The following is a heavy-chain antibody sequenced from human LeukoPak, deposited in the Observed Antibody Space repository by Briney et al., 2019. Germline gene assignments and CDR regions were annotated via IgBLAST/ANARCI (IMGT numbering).Heavy chain of an antibody. J-gene: IGHJ4*02. CDR1: GYIFPSYG. Sequence: ASVKVSCKGSGYIFPSYGLAWVRQAPGQGLEWMGWISPYNGETKYAQNFQDRLTLTTDTSTSTAYMELRSLRSDDTAVYYCVRDNLPVGSPENYFDSWGQGTLSPSPQ. CDR2: ISPYNGET. CDR3: VRDNLPVGSPENYFDS. V-gene: IGHV1-18*01. D-gene: IGHD1-26*01.